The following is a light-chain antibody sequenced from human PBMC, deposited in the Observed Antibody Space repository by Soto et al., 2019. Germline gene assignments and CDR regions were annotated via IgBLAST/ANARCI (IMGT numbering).Light chain of an antibody. CDR2: DVS. CDR1: QTINNW. J-gene: IGKJ1*01. Sequence: DIQMTQSPSTLSASIGDTVPITCRASQTINNWLAWYQQKPGKSPKLLNYDVSSLESGVPSRFSGSGSGTQFTLTLTSLQPDDSATYYCQQYNTYLTFGQETKVDIK. CDR3: QQYNTYLT. V-gene: IGKV1-5*01.